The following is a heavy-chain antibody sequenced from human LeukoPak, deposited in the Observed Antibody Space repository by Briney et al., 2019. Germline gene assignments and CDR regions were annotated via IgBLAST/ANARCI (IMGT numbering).Heavy chain of an antibody. CDR2: INPSGGST. J-gene: IGHJ4*02. D-gene: IGHD3-22*01. CDR3: ARVPSPYYYDSSGYYFAY. Sequence: ASVNVSFKASGYTFTSYYMHWVRQAPGQGLEWMGIINPSGGSTSYAQKFQGRVTMTRDTSTSTVYMELSSLRSEDTAVYYCARVPSPYYYDSSGYYFAYWGQGTLVTVSS. V-gene: IGHV1-46*01. CDR1: GYTFTSYY.